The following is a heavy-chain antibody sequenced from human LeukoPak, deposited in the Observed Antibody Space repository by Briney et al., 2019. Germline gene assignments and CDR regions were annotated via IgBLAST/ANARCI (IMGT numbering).Heavy chain of an antibody. CDR3: AKDRRNYYDSSGGPGFDY. CDR1: GFTFNNYG. J-gene: IGHJ4*02. D-gene: IGHD3-22*01. CDR2: IRNDGAIK. V-gene: IGHV3-30*02. Sequence: GGSLRLSCAASGFTFNNYGMHWVRQAPGKGLEWVAFIRNDGAIKYYADSVKGRFTISRDNSMNTLYLQMNSLRAEDTAVYYCAKDRRNYYDSSGGPGFDYWGQGTLVTVSS.